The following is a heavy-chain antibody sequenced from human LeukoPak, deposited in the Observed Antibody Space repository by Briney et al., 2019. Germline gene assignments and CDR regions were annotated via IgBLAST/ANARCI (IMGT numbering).Heavy chain of an antibody. CDR1: GGSISSGDYF. J-gene: IGHJ4*02. V-gene: IGHV4-30-2*01. Sequence: SETLSLTCSVSGGSISSGDYFWSWIRQPPGKGLEWIGYIYHGDSTYYNPSLKSRVTVSVDTSKNQFSLRLTSVTAADTAVYYCARGLQIRMFSMYYFDSWGQGTLVTVSS. CDR2: IYHGDST. CDR3: ARGLQIRMFSMYYFDS. D-gene: IGHD3-10*02.